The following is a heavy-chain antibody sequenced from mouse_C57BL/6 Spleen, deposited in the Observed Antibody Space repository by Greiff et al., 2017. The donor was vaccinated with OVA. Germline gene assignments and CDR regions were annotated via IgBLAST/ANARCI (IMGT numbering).Heavy chain of an antibody. V-gene: IGHV1-82*01. D-gene: IGHD2-4*01. CDR3: ARPRYDYDEYFDV. CDR2: IYPGDGDT. Sequence: VKLQESGPELVKPGASVKISCKASGYAFSSSWMNWVKQRPGKGLEWIGRIYPGDGDTNYNGKFKGKATLTADKSSSTAYMQLSSLTSEDSAVYFCARPRYDYDEYFDVWGTGTTVTVSS. J-gene: IGHJ1*03. CDR1: GYAFSSSW.